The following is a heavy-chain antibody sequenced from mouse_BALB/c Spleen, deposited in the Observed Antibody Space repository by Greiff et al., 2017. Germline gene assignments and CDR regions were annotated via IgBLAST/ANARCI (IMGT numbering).Heavy chain of an antibody. CDR1: GFNIKDTY. J-gene: IGHJ3*01. D-gene: IGHD1-2*01. CDR3: AREGYSLRPFAY. V-gene: IGHV14-3*02. CDR2: IDPANGNT. Sequence: EVQLQQSGAELVKPGASVKLSCTASGFNIKDTYMHWVKQRPEQGLEWIGRIDPANGNTKYDPKFQGKATITADTSSNTAYLQLSSLTSEDTAVYYCAREGYSLRPFAYWGQGTLVTVSA.